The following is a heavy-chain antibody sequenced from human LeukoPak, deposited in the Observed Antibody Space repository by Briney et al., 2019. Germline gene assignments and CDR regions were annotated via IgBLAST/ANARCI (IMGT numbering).Heavy chain of an antibody. D-gene: IGHD2-2*01. CDR1: GGTFGSYA. Sequence: ASVKVSCKASGGTFGSYAISWVRQAPGQGLEWMGRIIPIFGIANYAQKFQGRVTITADKSTSTAYMELSSLRSEDTAVYYCARSEDIVVVPAAGLRAWFDPWGQGTLVTVSS. J-gene: IGHJ5*02. CDR2: IIPIFGIA. V-gene: IGHV1-69*04. CDR3: ARSEDIVVVPAAGLRAWFDP.